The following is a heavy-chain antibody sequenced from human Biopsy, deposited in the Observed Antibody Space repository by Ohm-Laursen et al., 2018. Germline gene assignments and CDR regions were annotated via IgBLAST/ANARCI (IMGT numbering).Heavy chain of an antibody. Sequence: SDTLSLTCAVSGGSISSYYWNWIRQPPGKGLEWVGYIYYSGSTNYNPSLKSRVTISVDTSKNQFSLKLYSVTAADTAIYYCTRATNSTGWPYYYFYGMDIWGQGTTVTVSS. J-gene: IGHJ6*02. CDR3: TRATNSTGWPYYYFYGMDI. D-gene: IGHD2/OR15-2a*01. V-gene: IGHV4-59*07. CDR2: IYYSGST. CDR1: GGSISSYY.